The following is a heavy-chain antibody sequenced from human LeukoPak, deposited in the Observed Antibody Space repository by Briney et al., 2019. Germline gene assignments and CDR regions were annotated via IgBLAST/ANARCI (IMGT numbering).Heavy chain of an antibody. CDR2: INHSGST. V-gene: IGHV4-34*01. Sequence: SETLSLTCAVYGGSFSGYYWSWIRQPPGKGLEWIGEINHSGSTNYNPSLKSRVTISVDTSKNRFSLKLSSVTAADTAVYYCARGGGGYYDYWGQGTLVTVSS. J-gene: IGHJ4*02. D-gene: IGHD2-15*01. CDR3: ARGGGGYYDY. CDR1: GGSFSGYY.